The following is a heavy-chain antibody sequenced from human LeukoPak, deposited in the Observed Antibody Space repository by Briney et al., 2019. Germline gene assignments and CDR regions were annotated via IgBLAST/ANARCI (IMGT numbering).Heavy chain of an antibody. CDR2: IYYSGST. D-gene: IGHD2-15*01. J-gene: IGHJ5*02. Sequence: SETLSLTCTVSGGSISSSSYYGGWIRQPPGKGLEWIGRIYYSGSTYYNPSLKSRVTISVDTSKNQFSLNLSSVTAADTAVYYCARGRYCSGGSCYTDRFDPWGQGTLVTVSS. V-gene: IGHV4-39*07. CDR1: GGSISSSSYY. CDR3: ARGRYCSGGSCYTDRFDP.